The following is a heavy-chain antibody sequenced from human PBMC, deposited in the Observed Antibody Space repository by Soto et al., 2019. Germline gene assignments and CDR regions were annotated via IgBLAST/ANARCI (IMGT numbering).Heavy chain of an antibody. CDR3: VQATYCTSITRYELDY. CDR2: ISSSGVNT. CDR1: GFTFSSYF. J-gene: IGHJ4*02. D-gene: IGHD2-2*01. Sequence: GSLRLSCSSSGFTFSSYFMHWVRQAPGKGLEYVSGISSSGVNTYYADSVKGRFTISRDNSKDTLYLQMSSLRVEDTAVYYCVQATYCTSITRYELDYWGQG. V-gene: IGHV3-64D*06.